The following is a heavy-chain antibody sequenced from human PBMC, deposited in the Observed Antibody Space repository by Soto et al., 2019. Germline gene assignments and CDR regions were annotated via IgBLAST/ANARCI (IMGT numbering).Heavy chain of an antibody. CDR2: IYYSGST. D-gene: IGHD3-16*01. Sequence: QVQLQESGPGLVKPSETLSLTCTVSGGSISSYYWSWIRQPPGKGLEWIGYIYYSGSTNYNPSLKSRVTISVDTSKNQFSLKLSSVTAADTAVYYCARQEHAFGGVSQPWGQGTLVTVSS. V-gene: IGHV4-59*08. CDR3: ARQEHAFGGVSQP. J-gene: IGHJ5*02. CDR1: GGSISSYY.